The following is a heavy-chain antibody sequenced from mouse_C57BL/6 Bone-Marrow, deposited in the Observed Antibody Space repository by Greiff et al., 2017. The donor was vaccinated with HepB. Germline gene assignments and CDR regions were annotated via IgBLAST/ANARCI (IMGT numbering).Heavy chain of an antibody. CDR1: GYSITSGYY. CDR2: ISYDGSN. V-gene: IGHV3-6*01. D-gene: IGHD2-4*01. Sequence: EVKLQESGPGLVKPSQSLSLTCSVTGYSITSGYYWNWIRQFPGNKLEWMGYISYDGSNNYNPSLKNRISITRDTSKNQFFLKLNSVTTEDTATYYCAKRPYYDYGFAYWGQGTLVTVSA. J-gene: IGHJ3*01. CDR3: AKRPYYDYGFAY.